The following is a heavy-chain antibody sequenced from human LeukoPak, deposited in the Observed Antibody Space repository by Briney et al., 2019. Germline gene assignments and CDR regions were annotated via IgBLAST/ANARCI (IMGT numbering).Heavy chain of an antibody. CDR1: GFTFSRYA. CDR3: ARDQGGSYSY. V-gene: IGHV3-48*01. J-gene: IGHJ4*02. Sequence: GGSLRLSCGASGFTFSRYAMSWVRQAPGKGLEWVSFISSLSGTREYADSVKGRFTISRDNAKNSLYLQMNSLRAEDTAVYYCARDQGGSYSYWGQGTLVTVSS. CDR2: ISSLSGTR. D-gene: IGHD1-26*01.